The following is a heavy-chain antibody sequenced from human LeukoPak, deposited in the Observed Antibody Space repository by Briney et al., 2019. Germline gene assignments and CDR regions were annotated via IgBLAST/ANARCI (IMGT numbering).Heavy chain of an antibody. Sequence: GGSLSLSCAASGFTVTSSYMSWVRQAPGKGLDCISVIFSDGNIYYADYVKGRFTISRDNSNNSLFVQMNSLRAEDTAVYFCAKSRSGSANWALQIFDNWGQGTLVTVSS. CDR2: IFSDGNI. D-gene: IGHD1-1*01. CDR1: GFTVTSSY. CDR3: AKSRSGSANWALQIFDN. V-gene: IGHV3-53*01. J-gene: IGHJ4*02.